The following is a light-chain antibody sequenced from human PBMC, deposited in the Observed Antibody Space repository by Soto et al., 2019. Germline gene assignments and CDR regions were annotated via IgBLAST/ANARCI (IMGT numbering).Light chain of an antibody. J-gene: IGKJ4*01. CDR1: QTISNW. CDR2: DAS. V-gene: IGKV1-33*01. Sequence: IQMTQSPSTLSASVGDRVTITCRASQTISNWLAWYQQKPGKAPKLLIYDASTLETGVPSRFRGSGYGTDFTLTITSLQPGDIATYYCQHCHDMPLTFGGGTKVDIK. CDR3: QHCHDMPLT.